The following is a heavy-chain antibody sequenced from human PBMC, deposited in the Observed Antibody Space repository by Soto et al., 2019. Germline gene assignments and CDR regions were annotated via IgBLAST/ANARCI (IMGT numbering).Heavy chain of an antibody. CDR3: ARDSGSYYAGPDFDY. J-gene: IGHJ4*02. V-gene: IGHV3-30-3*01. Sequence: GGSLRLSCAASGFTFSSYAMHWVRQAPGKGLEWVAVISYDGSNKYYADSVKGRFTISRDNSKNTLYLQMNSLRAEDTAVYYCARDSGSYYAGPDFDYWGQGTLVTVSS. D-gene: IGHD1-26*01. CDR1: GFTFSSYA. CDR2: ISYDGSNK.